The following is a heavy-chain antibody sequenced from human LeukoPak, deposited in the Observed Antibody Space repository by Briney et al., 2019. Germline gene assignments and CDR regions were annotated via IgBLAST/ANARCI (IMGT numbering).Heavy chain of an antibody. CDR1: GYTFTSYG. CDR2: MNPNSGNT. J-gene: IGHJ5*02. V-gene: IGHV1-8*02. CDR3: ARGKNRYNWFDP. Sequence: ASVKVSCKASGYTFTSYGISWVRQAPGQGLEWMGWMNPNSGNTGYAQKFQGRVTMTRNTSISTAYMELSSLRSEDTAVYYCARGKNRYNWFDPWGQGTLVTVSS.